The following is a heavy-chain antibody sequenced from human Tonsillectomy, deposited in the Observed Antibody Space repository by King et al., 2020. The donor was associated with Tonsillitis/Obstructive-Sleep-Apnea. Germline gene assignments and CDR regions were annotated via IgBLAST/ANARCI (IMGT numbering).Heavy chain of an antibody. CDR2: INPSGGST. J-gene: IGHJ4*02. CDR1: GYTFTSYY. V-gene: IGHV1-46*01. D-gene: IGHD3-22*01. CDR3: ARDRAGGYDSSGYYFDY. Sequence: QLVQSGAEVKKPGASVKVSCKASGYTFTSYYMHWVRQAPGQGLEWMGIINPSGGSTSYAQKFQGRVTMTRDTSTSTVYMELSSLRSEDTAVYYCARDRAGGYDSSGYYFDYWGQGTLVTVSS.